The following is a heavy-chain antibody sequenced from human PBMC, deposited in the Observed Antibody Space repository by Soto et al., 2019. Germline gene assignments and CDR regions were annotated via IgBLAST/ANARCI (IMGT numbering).Heavy chain of an antibody. J-gene: IGHJ1*01. V-gene: IGHV4-61*01. D-gene: IGHD3-22*01. CDR3: ARGLYDSSGYYYAEYFQH. CDR1: GGSVSSGSYY. CDR2: IYYSGST. Sequence: PSETLSLTCTVSGGSVSSGSYYWSWIRQPPGKGLEWSGYIYYSGSTNYNPSLKSRVTISVDTSKNQFSLKLSSVTAADTAVYYCARGLYDSSGYYYAEYFQHWGQGTLVTVSS.